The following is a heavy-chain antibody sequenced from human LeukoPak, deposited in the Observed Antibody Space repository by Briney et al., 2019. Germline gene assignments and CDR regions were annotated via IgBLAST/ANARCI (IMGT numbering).Heavy chain of an antibody. V-gene: IGHV3-23*01. CDR2: ISGSGGST. J-gene: IGHJ4*02. D-gene: IGHD3-3*01. Sequence: GGSLRLSCAASGFTFSSYVMSWVRQAPGKGLEWVSAISGSGGSTYYADSVKGRFTISRDNSKNTLYLQMNSLRAEDTAVYYCARSSYDFWSGYYSYWGQGTLVTVSS. CDR3: ARSSYDFWSGYYSY. CDR1: GFTFSSYV.